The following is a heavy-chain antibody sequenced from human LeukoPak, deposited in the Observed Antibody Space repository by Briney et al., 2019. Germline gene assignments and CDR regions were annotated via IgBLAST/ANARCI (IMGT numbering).Heavy chain of an antibody. J-gene: IGHJ4*02. CDR3: ARRAVGLWFFDF. V-gene: IGHV4-61*02. CDR2: IYTSWST. CDR1: GVSISSGSYY. Sequence: PSETLSLTCTVSGVSISSGSYYWSWIRQPAGKGLEWIGRIYTSWSTNYNPSLKSRVTISLDTSKNQFSLNLNSVTAADTAVYYCARRAVGLWFFDFWGQGTLVTVSS. D-gene: IGHD2-21*01.